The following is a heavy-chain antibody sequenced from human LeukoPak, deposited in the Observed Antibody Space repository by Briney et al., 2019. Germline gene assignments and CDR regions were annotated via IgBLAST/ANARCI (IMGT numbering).Heavy chain of an antibody. V-gene: IGHV3-53*01. J-gene: IGHJ4*02. CDR1: GFTVSSNY. Sequence: GGSLRLSCAASGFTVSSNYMSWVRQAPGKGLEWVSVIYSGGSTYYADSVKGRFIISRDNSKNTLYLQMNSLRAEDTAVYYCAREYYYDSSGLDYWGQGTLVTVSS. CDR3: AREYYYDSSGLDY. D-gene: IGHD3-22*01. CDR2: IYSGGST.